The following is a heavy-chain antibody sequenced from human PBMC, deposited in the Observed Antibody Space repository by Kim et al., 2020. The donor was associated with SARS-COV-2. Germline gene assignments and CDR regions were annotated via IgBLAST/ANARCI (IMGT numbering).Heavy chain of an antibody. V-gene: IGHV4-39*01. CDR1: GGFISSSSYY. J-gene: IGHJ5*02. CDR2: IYYSGST. D-gene: IGHD3-3*01. Sequence: SETLSLTCTVSGGFISSSSYYWGWIRQPPGKGLEWIGSIYYSGSTYYNPSLKSRVTISVDTSKNQFSLKLNSVTAADTAVYYCARHSLRFLEWANWFDPWGQGTLVTVSS. CDR3: ARHSLRFLEWANWFDP.